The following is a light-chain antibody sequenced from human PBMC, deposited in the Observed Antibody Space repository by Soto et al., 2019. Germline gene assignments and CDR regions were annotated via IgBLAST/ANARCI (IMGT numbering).Light chain of an antibody. CDR1: QSNTTW. Sequence: DIQMTQSPSTLSASVGDRVTITCRASQSNTTWLAWYQQKPGKAPKLLIYKATNLQSGVPSRFSGSGSGTEFSLTISSLQPDDFATYYCQRYNDYQYIFGQGTKLEIK. J-gene: IGKJ2*01. V-gene: IGKV1-5*03. CDR2: KAT. CDR3: QRYNDYQYI.